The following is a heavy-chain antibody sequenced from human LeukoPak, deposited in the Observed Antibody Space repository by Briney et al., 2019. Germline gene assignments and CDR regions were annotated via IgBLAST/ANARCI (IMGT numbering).Heavy chain of an antibody. J-gene: IGHJ2*01. V-gene: IGHV4-59*01. CDR3: ARAPCGGDCYSPDYWYFDL. Sequence: PSETLSLTCTVSGGSISSYYWSWIRQPPGKGLEWIGYIYYSGSTNYNPSLKSRVTISVDTSKNQFSLKLSSVTAADTAIYYCARAPCGGDCYSPDYWYFDLWGRGTLVSVSS. D-gene: IGHD2-21*02. CDR2: IYYSGST. CDR1: GGSISSYY.